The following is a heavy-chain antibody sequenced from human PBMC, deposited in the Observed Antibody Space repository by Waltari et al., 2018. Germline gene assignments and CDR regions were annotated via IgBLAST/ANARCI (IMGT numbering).Heavy chain of an antibody. V-gene: IGHV3-53*01. J-gene: IGHJ4*02. CDR3: ARTFRGITMVRGVPPYFDY. CDR2: IYSGGST. CDR1: GFTVSSHY. D-gene: IGHD3-10*01. Sequence: EVQLVESGGGLIQPGGSLRLSCAASGFTVSSHYMSWVRQAPGKGLEWVSVIYSGGSTYYADSVKGRFTISRDNSKNTLYLQMNSLRAEDTAVYYCARTFRGITMVRGVPPYFDYWGQGTLVTVSS.